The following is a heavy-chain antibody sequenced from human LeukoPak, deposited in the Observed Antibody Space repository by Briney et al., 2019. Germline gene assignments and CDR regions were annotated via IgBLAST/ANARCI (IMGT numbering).Heavy chain of an antibody. CDR2: INPNSGGT. CDR3: ARDLYGGTSATFDY. J-gene: IGHJ4*02. D-gene: IGHD4-23*01. V-gene: IGHV1-2*02. CDR1: GYTFTGYY. Sequence: GASVKVSCKASGYTFTGYYMHWVRQAPGQGLEWMGWINPNSGGTYYAQKFQGRVTMTSDTSISTAYTELSRLRSDNTAVYYCARDLYGGTSATFDYWGQGTLVTVSS.